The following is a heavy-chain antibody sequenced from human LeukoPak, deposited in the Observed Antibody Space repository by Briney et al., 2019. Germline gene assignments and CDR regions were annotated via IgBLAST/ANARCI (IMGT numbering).Heavy chain of an antibody. CDR1: GGSISSYY. CDR3: AREFPYGSGSYYNPFFDY. D-gene: IGHD3-10*01. J-gene: IGHJ4*02. V-gene: IGHV4-4*07. Sequence: PSETLSLTCTVSGGSISSYYWSWIRQPAGKGLEWIGRIYTSGSTNYNPSLKSRVTMSVDTSKNQFSLKLSSVTAADTAVYYCAREFPYGSGSYYNPFFDYWGQGTLVTVSS. CDR2: IYTSGST.